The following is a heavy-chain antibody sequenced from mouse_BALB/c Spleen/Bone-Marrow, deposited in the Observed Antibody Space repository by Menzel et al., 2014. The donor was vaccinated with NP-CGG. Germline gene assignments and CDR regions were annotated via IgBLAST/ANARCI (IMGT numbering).Heavy chain of an antibody. Sequence: EVQLVESGPGLVKPSQSLSLTCIVTGYSIXRDYAWNWIRQFPGNKLEWMGYISYSGSTTYNPSLESRISITRDTSKNQFFLQLNSVTTEDTATYYCARSSSYDYDVGFAYWGQGTLVTVSA. CDR1: GYSIXRDYA. V-gene: IGHV3-2*02. CDR3: ARSSSYDYDVGFAY. D-gene: IGHD2-4*01. J-gene: IGHJ3*01. CDR2: ISYSGST.